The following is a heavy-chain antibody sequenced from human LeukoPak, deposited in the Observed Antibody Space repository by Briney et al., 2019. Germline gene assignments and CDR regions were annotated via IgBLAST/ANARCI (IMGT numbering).Heavy chain of an antibody. V-gene: IGHV3-21*01. CDR3: ARDPSPYGDYVFDY. CDR2: TSSSSSYI. J-gene: IGHJ4*02. Sequence: PGGSLRLSCAASGFTFSSYSMNWVRQAPGKGLEWVSSTSSSSSYIYYADSVKGRFTISRDNAKNSLYLQMNSLRAEDTAVYYCARDPSPYGDYVFDYWGQGTLVTVSS. CDR1: GFTFSSYS. D-gene: IGHD4-17*01.